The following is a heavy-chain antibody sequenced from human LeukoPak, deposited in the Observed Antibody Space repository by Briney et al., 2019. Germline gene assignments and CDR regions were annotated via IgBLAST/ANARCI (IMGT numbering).Heavy chain of an antibody. V-gene: IGHV3-53*01. CDR1: GFTVSSNY. D-gene: IGHD1-26*01. J-gene: IGHJ4*02. CDR3: ARAVGATSHFDY. CDR2: IYSGGST. Sequence: GGPLRLSCAASGFTVSSNYMSWVRQAPGKGLEWVSVIYSGGSTYYADSVKGRFTISRDNSKNTLYLQMNSLRAEDTAVYYCARAVGATSHFDYWGQGTLVTVSS.